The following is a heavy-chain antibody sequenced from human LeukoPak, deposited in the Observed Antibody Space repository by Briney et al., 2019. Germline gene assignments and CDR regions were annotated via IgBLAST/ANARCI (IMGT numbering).Heavy chain of an antibody. Sequence: ASVKVSCKVSVYTFTAYYVHWVRQAPGQGLEWMGWIHPNSGGTKYAQNFQGRVTMTKDTSIRPAYMELSSLRSDDTAVYYCARGDIYWDYWGQGTQVTVSS. CDR1: VYTFTAYY. CDR3: ARGDIYWDY. CDR2: IHPNSGGT. V-gene: IGHV1-2*02. J-gene: IGHJ4*02. D-gene: IGHD2-15*01.